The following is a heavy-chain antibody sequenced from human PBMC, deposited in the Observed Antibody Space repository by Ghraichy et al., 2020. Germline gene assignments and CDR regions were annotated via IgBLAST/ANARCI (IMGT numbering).Heavy chain of an antibody. CDR1: GFTFSNFA. V-gene: IGHV3-23*01. CDR3: AKSGPPNLRGYYYYMDV. CDR2: LSATGGTT. Sequence: GGSLRLSCAASGFTFSNFAMIWVRQAPGKGLEWVSALSATGGTTYYTDSVKGRFTISRDNSKNTLYLQMNSLRADDTAVYYCAKSGPPNLRGYYYYMDVWGKGTTVTVSS. D-gene: IGHD3-10*01. J-gene: IGHJ6*03.